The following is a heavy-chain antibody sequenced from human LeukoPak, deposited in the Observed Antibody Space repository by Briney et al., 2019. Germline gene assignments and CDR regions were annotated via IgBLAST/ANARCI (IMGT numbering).Heavy chain of an antibody. D-gene: IGHD4-17*01. V-gene: IGHV4-30-2*01. Sequence: SETLSLTCAVSGGSISSGGYSWSWIRQPPGKGLEWIGYIYHSGSTYYNPSLKSRVTISVDRSKNQFSLKLSSVSAADTAVYYCARDDRYGDYPNAFDIWGQGTMVTVSS. J-gene: IGHJ3*02. CDR2: IYHSGST. CDR3: ARDDRYGDYPNAFDI. CDR1: GGSISSGGYS.